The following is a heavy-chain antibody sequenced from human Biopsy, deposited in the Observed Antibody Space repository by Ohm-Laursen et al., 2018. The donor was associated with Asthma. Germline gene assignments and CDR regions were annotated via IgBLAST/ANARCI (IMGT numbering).Heavy chain of an antibody. CDR1: GFTFSSYS. J-gene: IGHJ4*02. Sequence: SLRLSCSASGFTFSSYSMNWVRQAPGKGLEWVSYISSSSSTIYYADSVKGRFTISRDNAKNSVFLHMDSLRPEGTAFYYCAKVRSDWVITESFDYWGQGVLVTVSS. D-gene: IGHD3-22*01. CDR3: AKVRSDWVITESFDY. V-gene: IGHV3-48*04. CDR2: ISSSSSTI.